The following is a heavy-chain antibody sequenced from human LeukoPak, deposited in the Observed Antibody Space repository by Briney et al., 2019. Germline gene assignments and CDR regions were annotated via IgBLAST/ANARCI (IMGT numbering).Heavy chain of an antibody. CDR1: GFTFSSYA. D-gene: IGHD3-10*01. CDR2: ISYDGSNK. J-gene: IGHJ6*03. CDR3: ARSRAVYGSGRHFYYMDV. Sequence: GGSLRLSCAASGFTFSSYAMHWVRQAPGKGLEWVAVISYDGSNKYYADSVKGRFTISRDNSKNTLYLQMNSLRAEDTAVYYCARSRAVYGSGRHFYYMDVWGKGTTVTVSS. V-gene: IGHV3-30*04.